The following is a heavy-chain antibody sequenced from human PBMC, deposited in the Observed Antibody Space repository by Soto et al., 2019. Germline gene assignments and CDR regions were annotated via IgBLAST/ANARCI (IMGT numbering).Heavy chain of an antibody. Sequence: PSETLSLTCTVSCGSISSGGYYWSWIRQHPGKGLEWIGYIYYSGSTYYNPSLKSRVTISVDTSKNQFSLKLSSVTAADTAVYYCARAVHYYYDSSGYYFDYWGQGTLVTVSS. CDR3: ARAVHYYYDSSGYYFDY. J-gene: IGHJ4*02. CDR1: CGSISSGGYY. V-gene: IGHV4-31*03. D-gene: IGHD3-22*01. CDR2: IYYSGST.